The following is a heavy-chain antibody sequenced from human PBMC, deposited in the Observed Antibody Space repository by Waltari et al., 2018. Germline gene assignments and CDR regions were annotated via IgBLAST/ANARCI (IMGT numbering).Heavy chain of an antibody. D-gene: IGHD4-17*01. V-gene: IGHV1-8*01. J-gene: IGHJ1*01. Sequence: QVQLVQSGADVKRPGASVMVSCKATEYTCTSYDIHWVRQATGQGLEWMGWMDPKNGNTAYAQKFQGRVTLTRDTSINTAYMDLSSLTSEDTGMYFCARGTDYGDYDFQHWGQGTLVTVSS. CDR2: MDPKNGNT. CDR1: EYTCTSYD. CDR3: ARGTDYGDYDFQH.